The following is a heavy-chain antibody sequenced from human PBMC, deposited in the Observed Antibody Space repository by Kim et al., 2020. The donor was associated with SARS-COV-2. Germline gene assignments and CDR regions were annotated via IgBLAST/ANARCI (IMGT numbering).Heavy chain of an antibody. CDR3: AADRRSQVVAATLDYYYGMDV. Sequence: SVKVSCKASGFTFTTSAMQWVRQARGQRLQWIGWIVVGSGNTNYAQKFQERVTITRDMSTSTAYMELSSLRSEDTAVYYCAADRRSQVVAATLDYYYGMDVWGQGTTVTVSS. CDR2: IVVGSGNT. CDR1: GFTFTTSA. V-gene: IGHV1-58*02. J-gene: IGHJ6*02. D-gene: IGHD2-15*01.